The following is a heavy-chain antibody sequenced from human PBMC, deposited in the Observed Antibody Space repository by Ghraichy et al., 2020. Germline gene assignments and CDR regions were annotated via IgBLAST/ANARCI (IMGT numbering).Heavy chain of an antibody. J-gene: IGHJ4*02. V-gene: IGHV3-7*01. Sequence: GGSLRLSCEASGFVFSRYWMSWVRQAPGKGLEWVASVKADGSEKNYVDSVNGRFTISRDNAKNSVSLEMNSLRVGDTAVYYCARDPYGDYKYGGTDYWGQGTVVSVSS. CDR3: ARDPYGDYKYGGTDY. CDR1: GFVFSRYW. D-gene: IGHD4-17*01. CDR2: VKADGSEK.